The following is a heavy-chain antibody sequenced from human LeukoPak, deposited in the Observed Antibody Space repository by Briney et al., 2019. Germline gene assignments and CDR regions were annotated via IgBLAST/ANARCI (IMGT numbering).Heavy chain of an antibody. J-gene: IGHJ3*02. V-gene: IGHV2-70*11. CDR1: GFSLSTSGMC. D-gene: IGHD1-14*01. Sequence: SGPALVKPTQTLTLTCTFSGFSLSTSGMCVSWIRQPPGKALEWLARIDWDDDKYYSTSLKTRLTISKDTSKNQVVLTMTNMDPVDTATHYCARIPGPRGPYDAFDIWGQGTMVTVSS. CDR3: ARIPGPRGPYDAFDI. CDR2: IDWDDDK.